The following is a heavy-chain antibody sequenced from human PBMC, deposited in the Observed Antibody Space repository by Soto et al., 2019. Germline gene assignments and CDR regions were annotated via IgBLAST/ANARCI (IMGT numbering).Heavy chain of an antibody. D-gene: IGHD5-12*01. J-gene: IGHJ4*02. Sequence: SETLSLTCTVSGGPVSTTGYYWTWIRQPPGKGLEWIGYTFYSGGPNYNPSLKSRATISLDMSKNQFSLKLRSVTAADTAMYYCARDNGVGGYLFDSWGQGTPVTVSS. CDR2: TFYSGGP. CDR1: GGPVSTTGYY. V-gene: IGHV4-61*08. CDR3: ARDNGVGGYLFDS.